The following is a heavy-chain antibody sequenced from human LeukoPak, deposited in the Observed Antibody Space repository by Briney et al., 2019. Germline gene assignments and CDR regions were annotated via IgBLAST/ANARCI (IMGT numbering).Heavy chain of an antibody. CDR2: IYYSGSI. V-gene: IGHV4-39*07. Sequence: PSETLSLTCTVSGGSISSSSYYWGWIRQPPGKGLEWIGSIYYSGSIYYNPSLKSRVTISVDTSKNQFSLKLSSVTAADTAVYYCAREGDYDFWSGYWAYWGQGTLVTVSS. CDR1: GGSISSSSYY. CDR3: AREGDYDFWSGYWAY. D-gene: IGHD3-3*01. J-gene: IGHJ4*02.